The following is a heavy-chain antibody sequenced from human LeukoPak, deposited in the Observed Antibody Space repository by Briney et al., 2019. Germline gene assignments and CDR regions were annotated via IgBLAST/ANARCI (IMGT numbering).Heavy chain of an antibody. V-gene: IGHV3-23*01. CDR1: GFTFSSHA. CDR3: APSWAFDY. CDR2: ISGSGSNI. Sequence: GGSLRLSCAASGFTFSSHAMSWVRQAPGKGLEWVSEISGSGSNIHYADSVKGRFTISRDNSKNTLFLQMNSLRVDDTAVYYCAPSWAFDYWGQGSLVTVSS. D-gene: IGHD1-26*01. J-gene: IGHJ4*02.